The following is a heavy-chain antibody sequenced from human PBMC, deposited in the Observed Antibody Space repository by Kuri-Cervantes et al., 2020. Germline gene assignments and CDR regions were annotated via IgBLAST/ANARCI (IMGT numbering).Heavy chain of an antibody. V-gene: IGHV3-9*01. CDR2: ISWNSGSI. J-gene: IGHJ3*02. Sequence: SLKISCAASGFTFDDYAMHWVRQAPGKGLEWVSGISWNSGSIGYADSVKGRFTISRDNAKNSLYLQMNSLRAEDTAVYYCARVRGSSWYQDDAFDIWGQGTMVTVSS. D-gene: IGHD6-13*01. CDR1: GFTFDDYA. CDR3: ARVRGSSWYQDDAFDI.